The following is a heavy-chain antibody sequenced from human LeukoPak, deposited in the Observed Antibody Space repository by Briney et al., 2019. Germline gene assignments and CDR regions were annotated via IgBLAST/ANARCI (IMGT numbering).Heavy chain of an antibody. CDR2: IYSGGNT. CDR1: GFSVSSNY. V-gene: IGHV3-53*01. J-gene: IGHJ5*02. D-gene: IGHD3-22*01. Sequence: PGGSLRLSCAASGFSVSSNYMSWVRQTPGKGLECVSLIYSGGNTYYADSVKGRFTISRDNAKNTLNLQMNSLRAEDTAVYYCARDLGQYYDTSDNWFDPWGQGTLVTVSS. CDR3: ARDLGQYYDTSDNWFDP.